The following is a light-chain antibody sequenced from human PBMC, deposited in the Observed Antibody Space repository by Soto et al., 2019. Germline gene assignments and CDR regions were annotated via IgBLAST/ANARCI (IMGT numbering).Light chain of an antibody. Sequence: EIVLTQSPATLSLSPGERATLSCRASQSVSTYLGWYQQKPGQAPRLLIYDASNRATGIPARFSGSGSGTDFTLTIISLEPEDFAVYYCQQRSNWITFGQGTRLEIK. V-gene: IGKV3-11*01. J-gene: IGKJ5*01. CDR3: QQRSNWIT. CDR2: DAS. CDR1: QSVSTY.